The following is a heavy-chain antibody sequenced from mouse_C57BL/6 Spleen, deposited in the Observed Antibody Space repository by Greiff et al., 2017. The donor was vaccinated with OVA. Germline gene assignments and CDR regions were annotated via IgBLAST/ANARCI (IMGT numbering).Heavy chain of an antibody. V-gene: IGHV1-82*01. CDR3: ARSEAGPYYYAMDY. Sequence: VQLQQSGPELVKPGASVKISCKASGYAFSSSWMNWVKQRPGKGLEWIGRIYPGDGDTNYNGKFKGKATLTADKSSSTAYMQLSSLTSEDSAVYFCARSEAGPYYYAMDYWGQGTSVTVSS. CDR2: IYPGDGDT. J-gene: IGHJ4*01. D-gene: IGHD3-2*02. CDR1: GYAFSSSW.